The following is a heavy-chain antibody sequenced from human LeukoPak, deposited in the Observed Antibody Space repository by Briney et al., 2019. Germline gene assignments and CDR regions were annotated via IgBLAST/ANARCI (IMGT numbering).Heavy chain of an antibody. D-gene: IGHD5-18*01. V-gene: IGHV4-59*12. Sequence: SETLSLTCTVSGGSIGSYYWSWIRQPPGKGLEWIGYVYYTGSTNYNPSLMSRVTISVDTSKNQFSLMLSSVTAADTAVYYCARGTPPLKRGYSYGSFDYWGQGTLVTVSS. CDR3: ARGTPPLKRGYSYGSFDY. CDR2: VYYTGST. J-gene: IGHJ4*02. CDR1: GGSIGSYY.